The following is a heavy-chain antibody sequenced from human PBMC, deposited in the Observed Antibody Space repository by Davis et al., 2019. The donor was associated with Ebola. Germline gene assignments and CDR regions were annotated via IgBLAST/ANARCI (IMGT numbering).Heavy chain of an antibody. CDR1: GFTFSSYW. V-gene: IGHV3-21*01. CDR2: ISSSSSYI. J-gene: IGHJ4*02. Sequence: GGSLRLSCAASGFTFSSYWMSWIRQPPGKGLEWVSSISSSSSYIYYADSVKGRFTISRDNAKNSLYLQMNSLRAEDTAVYYCARVVYSSSLRFDYWGQGTLVTVSS. D-gene: IGHD6-13*01. CDR3: ARVVYSSSLRFDY.